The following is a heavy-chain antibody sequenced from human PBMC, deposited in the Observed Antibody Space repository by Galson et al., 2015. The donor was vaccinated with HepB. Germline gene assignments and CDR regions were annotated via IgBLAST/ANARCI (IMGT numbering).Heavy chain of an antibody. Sequence: LSLTCAVYGGSFSGYYWSWIRQPPGKGLEWIGEINHSGSTNYNPSLKSRVTISVDTSKNQFSLKLSSVTAADTAVYYCARQVRDRIQPGYYGMDVWGQGTTVTVSS. J-gene: IGHJ6*02. CDR3: ARQVRDRIQPGYYGMDV. D-gene: IGHD5-18*01. CDR1: GGSFSGYY. CDR2: INHSGST. V-gene: IGHV4-34*01.